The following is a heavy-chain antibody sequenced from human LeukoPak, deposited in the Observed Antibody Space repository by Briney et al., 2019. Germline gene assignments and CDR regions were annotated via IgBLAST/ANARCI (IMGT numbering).Heavy chain of an antibody. D-gene: IGHD2-15*01. CDR3: AGYCSGGSCLDY. CDR1: GYTFTGYY. J-gene: IGHJ4*02. Sequence: GASVKVSCKASGYTFTGYYMHWVRQAPGQGLEWMGRINPNSGGTNHAQKFQGRVTMTRDTSISTAYMELSRLRSDDTAVYYCAGYCSGGSCLDYWGQGTLVTVSS. V-gene: IGHV1-2*06. CDR2: INPNSGGT.